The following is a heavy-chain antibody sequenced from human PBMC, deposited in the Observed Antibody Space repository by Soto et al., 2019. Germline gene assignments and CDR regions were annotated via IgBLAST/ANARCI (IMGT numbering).Heavy chain of an antibody. D-gene: IGHD3-22*01. CDR2: IYPGDSDT. J-gene: IGHJ5*02. Sequence: GESLKISCKGSGYSFTSYWIGWVRQMPGKGLEWMGIIYPGDSDTRYSPSFQGQVTISADKSISTAYLQWSSLKASDTAMYYCARQHDEYYDSSGTDLAGWFDPWGQGTLVTRLL. CDR1: GYSFTSYW. CDR3: ARQHDEYYDSSGTDLAGWFDP. V-gene: IGHV5-51*01.